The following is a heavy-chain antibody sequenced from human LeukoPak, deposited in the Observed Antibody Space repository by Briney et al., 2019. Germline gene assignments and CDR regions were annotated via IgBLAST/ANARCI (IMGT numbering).Heavy chain of an antibody. Sequence: SGGSLRLSCVASGFTFSDYAMNWVRQAPGKGLEWVSTFKTKYSQVYYAESVKGRFTISRDNSKNTLYPQMNSLRAEDTAVYYCARDSILLGGGGDFDYWGRGTLVTVSS. CDR3: ARDSILLGGGGDFDY. CDR1: GFTFSDYA. D-gene: IGHD3-22*01. CDR2: FKTKYSQV. J-gene: IGHJ4*02. V-gene: IGHV3-23*05.